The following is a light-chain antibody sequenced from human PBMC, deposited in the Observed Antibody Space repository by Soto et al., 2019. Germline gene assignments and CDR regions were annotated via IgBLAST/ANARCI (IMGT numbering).Light chain of an antibody. V-gene: IGLV1-40*01. CDR1: SSNIGAGYD. J-gene: IGLJ1*01. CDR3: QSYDSSLSGSYV. Sequence: QSVLPQPRQVSGAPGQTDTISCTGSSSNIGAGYDVHWYQQLPGTAPKLLIYGNSNRPSGVPDRFSGSKSGTSASLAITGLQAEDEADYYCQSYDSSLSGSYVFGTGTKVTVL. CDR2: GNS.